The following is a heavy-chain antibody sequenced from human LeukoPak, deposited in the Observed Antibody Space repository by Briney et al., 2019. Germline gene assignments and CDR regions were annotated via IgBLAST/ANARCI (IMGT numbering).Heavy chain of an antibody. Sequence: PGGSLRLSCAASGFTFSNAWMSWVRQAPGKGLEWVGRIKSKTDGGTTDYAAPVKGRFTISRDDSKNTLYLQMSSLKTEDTAVYYCTTGGIYCSGGSCYKGNFDYWGQGTLVTVSS. J-gene: IGHJ4*02. V-gene: IGHV3-15*01. CDR3: TTGGIYCSGGSCYKGNFDY. CDR1: GFTFSNAW. D-gene: IGHD2-15*01. CDR2: IKSKTDGGTT.